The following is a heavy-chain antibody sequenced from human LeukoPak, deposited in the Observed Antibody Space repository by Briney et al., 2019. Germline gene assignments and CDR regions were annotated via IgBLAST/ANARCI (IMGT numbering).Heavy chain of an antibody. D-gene: IGHD6-13*01. V-gene: IGHV1-46*01. J-gene: IGHJ5*01. CDR1: GYTFTSYY. Sequence: ASVKVSCKASGYTFTSYYMHWVRQAPGQGLEWMGIINPSGGSTSYAQKFQGRVTMTRDTSTSTVYMELSSLRSEDTAVYYCAIDSSSWYVFDPWGQGTLATVSS. CDR3: AIDSSSWYVFDP. CDR2: INPSGGST.